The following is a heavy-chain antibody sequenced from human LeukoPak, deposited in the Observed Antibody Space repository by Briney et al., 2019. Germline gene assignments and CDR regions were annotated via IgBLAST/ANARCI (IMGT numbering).Heavy chain of an antibody. CDR3: TTVVSQGIVGAPWYFCY. CDR2: IKSKTDGGTT. CDR1: GFTFSSYA. D-gene: IGHD1-26*01. Sequence: GGSLRLSCAASGFTFSSYAMSWVRQAPGKGLEWVGRIKSKTDGGTTDYAAPVKGRFTISRDDSKNTLYLQMNSLKTEDTAVYYCTTVVSQGIVGAPWYFCYWGQGTLVTVSS. V-gene: IGHV3-15*01. J-gene: IGHJ4*02.